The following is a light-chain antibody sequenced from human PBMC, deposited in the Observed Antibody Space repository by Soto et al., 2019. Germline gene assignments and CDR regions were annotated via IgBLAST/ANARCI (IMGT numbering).Light chain of an antibody. V-gene: IGLV2-11*01. Sequence: QSALTQPRSVSGSPGQSVTISCTGTSSDVGGYNYVSWYQQHPGKAPKLMISDVSKRPSGVPDRFSGSKSGNTASLIISGLQAEDEADYYCCSSAGTYTSVFGGGTKLTVL. J-gene: IGLJ3*02. CDR1: SSDVGGYNY. CDR2: DVS. CDR3: CSSAGTYTSV.